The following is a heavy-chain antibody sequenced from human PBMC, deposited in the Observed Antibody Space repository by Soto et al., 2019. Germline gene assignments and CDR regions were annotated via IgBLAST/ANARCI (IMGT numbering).Heavy chain of an antibody. Sequence: PVRSLRLSRAASGFTFSSYSMNWVHQAPQKEPEWVSSIISSSSYIYYADPVKGRFTISRDNAKNSLYLRMNSLRAEDTAVYYCARDTVDRDFWSGYQLAGKVPYYMAVWGKGTTVTVSS. CDR2: IISSSSYI. V-gene: IGHV3-21*01. J-gene: IGHJ6*03. CDR3: ARDTVDRDFWSGYQLAGKVPYYMAV. CDR1: GFTFSSYS. D-gene: IGHD3-3*01.